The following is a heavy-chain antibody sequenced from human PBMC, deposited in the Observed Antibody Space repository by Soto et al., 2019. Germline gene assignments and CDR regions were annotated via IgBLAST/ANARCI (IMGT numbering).Heavy chain of an antibody. Sequence: ASVKVSCKASGYTFTSYDTNWVRQATGQGLEWMGWMNPNSGNTGYAQKFQGRVTMTRNTSISTAYMELSSLRSEDTAVYYCARVVPAAIWAYYYYYGMDVWGQGTTVTVSS. CDR3: ARVVPAAIWAYYYYYGMDV. CDR1: GYTFTSYD. J-gene: IGHJ6*02. V-gene: IGHV1-8*01. CDR2: MNPNSGNT. D-gene: IGHD2-2*01.